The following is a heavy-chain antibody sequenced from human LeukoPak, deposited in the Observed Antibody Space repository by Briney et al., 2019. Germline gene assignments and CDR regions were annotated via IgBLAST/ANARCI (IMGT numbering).Heavy chain of an antibody. CDR3: ARGGGYLWYFDY. D-gene: IGHD5-12*01. V-gene: IGHV3-48*03. CDR1: GFTFSSYE. Sequence: GGSLRLSCAASGFTFSSYEMNWVRQAPGKGLEWVSYISSSGSTIYYADSVKGRFTISRDNAKNSPYLQMNSLRAEDTAVYYCARGGGYLWYFDYWGQGTLVTVSS. J-gene: IGHJ4*02. CDR2: ISSSGSTI.